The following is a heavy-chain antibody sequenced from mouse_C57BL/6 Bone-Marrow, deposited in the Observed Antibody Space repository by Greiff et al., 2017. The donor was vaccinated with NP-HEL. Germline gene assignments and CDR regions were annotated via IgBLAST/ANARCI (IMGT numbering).Heavy chain of an antibody. CDR1: GGRCCVGG. Sequence: EVKLMESGGGLVKSGGEGKGEGEEEGGRCCVGGVGGGGESAEKGLEWVAYISSGSSTIYYADTVKGRFTISRDNAKNTLFLQMTSLRSEDTAMYYCAIPRFAYWGQGTLVTVSA. CDR2: ISSGSSTI. J-gene: IGHJ3*01. CDR3: AIPRFAY. V-gene: IGHV5-17*01.